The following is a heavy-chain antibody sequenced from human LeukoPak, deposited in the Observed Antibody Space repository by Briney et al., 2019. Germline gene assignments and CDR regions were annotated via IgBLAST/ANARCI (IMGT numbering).Heavy chain of an antibody. J-gene: IGHJ4*02. CDR2: ISGGGDIT. CDR1: GFNFANHA. CDR3: VREDTPATANY. Sequence: GGSLRLSCATSGFNFANHAMSWVRQTPGKGLEWVSAISGGGDITYYADSVTGRFTISRDNSKDTLFLQMHSLRPGDTAVYYCVREDTPATANYWSQGTLVTISS. D-gene: IGHD2-21*02. V-gene: IGHV3-23*01.